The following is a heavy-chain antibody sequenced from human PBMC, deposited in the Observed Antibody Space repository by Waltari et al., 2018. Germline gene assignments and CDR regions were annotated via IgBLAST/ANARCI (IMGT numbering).Heavy chain of an antibody. CDR3: ARWGKDSSSSFDP. Sequence: QVQLQESGPGLVKPSQTLSLTCTVSGGSISSGSYYWRWIRQPAGKGLEWIGRIYTSGSTNYNPSLQSRVTRSGDTSKNQFSLKLSSVTAADTAVYYCARWGKDSSSSFDPWGQGTLVTVSS. J-gene: IGHJ5*02. CDR2: IYTSGST. CDR1: GGSISSGSYY. D-gene: IGHD6-6*01. V-gene: IGHV4-61*02.